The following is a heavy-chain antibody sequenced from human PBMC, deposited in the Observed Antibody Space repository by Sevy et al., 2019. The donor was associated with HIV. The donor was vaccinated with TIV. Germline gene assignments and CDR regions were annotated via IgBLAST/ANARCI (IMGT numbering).Heavy chain of an antibody. J-gene: IGHJ6*02. CDR2: IYYSGST. V-gene: IGHV4-30-4*01. CDR1: GGSISSGDYY. CDR3: ARKGYCTNGVCYPSRGYYYGMDV. D-gene: IGHD2-8*01. Sequence: SETLSLTCTVSGGSISSGDYYWSWIRQPPGKGLEWIGYIYYSGSTYYNPSLKSRVTISVDTSKNQFSLKRSSVTAADTAVYYCARKGYCTNGVCYPSRGYYYGMDVWGQGTTVTVS.